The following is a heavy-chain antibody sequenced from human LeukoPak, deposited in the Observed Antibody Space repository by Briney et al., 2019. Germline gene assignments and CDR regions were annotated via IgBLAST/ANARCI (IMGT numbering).Heavy chain of an antibody. CDR1: GVSISSSSYY. V-gene: IGHV4-39*07. CDR3: ARDQVTTFGVDWFDP. CDR2: IYYSGST. Sequence: SETLSLTCIVSGVSISSSSYYWGWIRQPPGKGLEWIGSIYYSGSTYHNPSLKSRVTISVDTSKNQFSLKLSSVTAADTAVYYCARDQVTTFGVDWFDPWGQGTLVTVSS. J-gene: IGHJ5*02. D-gene: IGHD2/OR15-2a*01.